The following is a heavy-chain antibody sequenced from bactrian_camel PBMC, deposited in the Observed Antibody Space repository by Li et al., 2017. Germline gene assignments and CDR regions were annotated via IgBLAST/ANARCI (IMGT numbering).Heavy chain of an antibody. CDR3: AADHNFRAYCYTPSDFGF. J-gene: IGHJ6*01. Sequence: HVQLVESGGGSVQAGGSLTLSCVASGLPNPKFCMAWFRQVEGKEREGIAALNCDGTTSYVDSVKGRFTITKDNAKNILYLQMNDLKPEDTAMYYCAADHNFRAYCYTPSDFGFWGQGTQVTVS. CDR1: GLPNPKFC. D-gene: IGHD1*01. V-gene: IGHV3S55*01. CDR2: LNCDGTT.